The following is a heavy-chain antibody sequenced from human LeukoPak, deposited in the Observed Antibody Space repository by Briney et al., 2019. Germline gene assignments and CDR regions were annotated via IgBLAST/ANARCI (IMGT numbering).Heavy chain of an antibody. CDR1: GFTSGSYW. D-gene: IGHD5-24*01. V-gene: IGHV3-7*01. CDR3: ASIRGDGSTLEY. Sequence: GGSLRLSCAASGFTSGSYWMSWVRQAPGKGLEWVANIQQGGSAKYYVDSVKGRFTISRDDAKNSLYLQMDSLRAEDTAVYFCASIRGDGSTLEYWGRGTLVTVSS. J-gene: IGHJ4*02. CDR2: IQQGGSAK.